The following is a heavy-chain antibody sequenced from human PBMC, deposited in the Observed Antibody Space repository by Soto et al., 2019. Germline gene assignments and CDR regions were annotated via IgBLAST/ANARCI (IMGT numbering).Heavy chain of an antibody. D-gene: IGHD5-12*01. CDR1: GDSVSSNTAS. V-gene: IGHV6-1*01. J-gene: IGHJ5*02. CDR2: TYFRSKWYN. Sequence: SQTLSLTCAISGDSVSSNTASWNWIRQSPSRGLEWLGRTYFRSKWYNDYAVSVKSRIIINPDTSNNQYSLQLNSVTPEDTAVYFCAKGDNLGPKTGYAFDPWGQGIMVTVSS. CDR3: AKGDNLGPKTGYAFDP.